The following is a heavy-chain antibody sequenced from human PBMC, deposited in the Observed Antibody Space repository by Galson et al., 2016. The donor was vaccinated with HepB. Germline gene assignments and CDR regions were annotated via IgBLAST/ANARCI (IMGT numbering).Heavy chain of an antibody. J-gene: IGHJ4*02. D-gene: IGHD2-15*01. CDR2: INPSGGSR. CDR3: ARSSGVVAAIFLAY. Sequence: SVKVSCKASGYTFTNYFMRWVRQAPGQGLAWMGMINPSGGSRSYAQKFQGRVTMTRDTSTTTVYMELSSLRSEDTAVYYCARSSGVVAAIFLAYWGQGTLVTVSS. V-gene: IGHV1-46*01. CDR1: GYTFTNYF.